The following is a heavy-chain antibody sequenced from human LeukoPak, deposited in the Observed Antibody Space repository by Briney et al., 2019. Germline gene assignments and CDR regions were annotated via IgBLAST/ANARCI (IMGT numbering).Heavy chain of an antibody. Sequence: GRSLRLSCAASGFTFDDYAMHWVRQAPGKGLEWVSGISWNSGSIGYADSVKGRFTISRDNAKNSLYLQMNSLRAEDTAVYYCARDLMVRGGFGFDPWGQGTLVTVSS. D-gene: IGHD3-10*01. CDR2: ISWNSGSI. CDR3: ARDLMVRGGFGFDP. V-gene: IGHV3-9*01. CDR1: GFTFDDYA. J-gene: IGHJ5*02.